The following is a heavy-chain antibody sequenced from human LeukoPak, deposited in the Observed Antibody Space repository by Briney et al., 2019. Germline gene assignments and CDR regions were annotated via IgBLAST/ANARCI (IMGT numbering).Heavy chain of an antibody. V-gene: IGHV4-31*03. J-gene: IGHJ4*02. D-gene: IGHD6-13*01. CDR2: IYYSGST. CDR3: ARWPYSSSWYGY. Sequence: SETLSLTCTVSGGSISSGGYYWSWIRQHPGKGLEWIGYIYYSGSTYYNPSLKSRVTISVDTSKNQFSLKLSSVTAADTAVYYCARWPYSSSWYGYWGQGTLVTVSS. CDR1: GGSISSGGYY.